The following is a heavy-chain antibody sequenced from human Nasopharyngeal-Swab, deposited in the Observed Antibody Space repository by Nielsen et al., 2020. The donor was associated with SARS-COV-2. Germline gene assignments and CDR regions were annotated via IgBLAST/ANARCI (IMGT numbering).Heavy chain of an antibody. Sequence: SETLSLTCAVYGGSFSGYSWSWIRLPPGKGLEWIGHIYHTGITNYNPSLKSRVTMSVDTSKNQFSLRLSSVTPADTAVYYCARSSGWYLDNWGQGTLVTVSS. CDR2: IYHTGIT. D-gene: IGHD6-19*01. CDR3: ARSSGWYLDN. CDR1: GGSFSGYS. J-gene: IGHJ4*02. V-gene: IGHV4-59*01.